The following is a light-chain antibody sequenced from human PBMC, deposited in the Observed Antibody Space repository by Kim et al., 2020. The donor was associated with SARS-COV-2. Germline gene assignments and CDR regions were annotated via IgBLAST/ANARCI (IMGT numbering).Light chain of an antibody. Sequence: SVSPGQTASITCSGDELGDKYVSWYQQKPGQSPVLLIYQYNTRPSGIPERFSGSNSESSATLTISGTQAMDEADYYCQAWDSGSYVFGTGTKVTVL. CDR3: QAWDSGSYV. CDR1: ELGDKY. V-gene: IGLV3-1*01. J-gene: IGLJ1*01. CDR2: QYN.